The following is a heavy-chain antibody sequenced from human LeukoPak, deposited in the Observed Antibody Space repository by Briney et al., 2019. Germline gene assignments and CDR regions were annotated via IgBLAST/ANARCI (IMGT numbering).Heavy chain of an antibody. D-gene: IGHD2-21*02. CDR1: GGSISSGGYY. CDR3: ARRGGCGGDCYPDYGMDV. Sequence: SQTLSLTCTVSGGSISSGGYYWSWIRQHPGKGLEWIGYIYYSGSTYYNPSLKSRVTISVDTSKNQFSLKLSSVTAADTAVYYCARRGGCGGDCYPDYGMDVWGQGTTVTVSS. J-gene: IGHJ6*02. V-gene: IGHV4-31*03. CDR2: IYYSGST.